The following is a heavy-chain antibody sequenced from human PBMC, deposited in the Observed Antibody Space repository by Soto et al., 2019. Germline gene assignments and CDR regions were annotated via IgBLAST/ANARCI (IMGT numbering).Heavy chain of an antibody. CDR2: IIPIFGTA. CDR3: ARDQTHASCYEPSRCYWYFAL. Sequence: QVQLVQSGAEVKKPGSSVKVSCKASGGTFSSYAISWVRQAPGQGLEWMGGIIPIFGTANYAQKFQGRVTITADESTSTAYMELSSLRSEDTAVYSCARDQTHASCYEPSRCYWYFALWGRGTLVTVSS. J-gene: IGHJ2*01. V-gene: IGHV1-69*12. CDR1: GGTFSSYA. D-gene: IGHD2-2*01.